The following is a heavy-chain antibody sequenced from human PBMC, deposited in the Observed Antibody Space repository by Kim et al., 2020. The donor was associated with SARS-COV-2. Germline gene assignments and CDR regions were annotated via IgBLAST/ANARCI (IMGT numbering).Heavy chain of an antibody. Sequence: GGSLRLSCEATGLTFSSYWMNWVRQAPGKGLEWVATIKQDGSQKYYVDSVKGRFTISRDNAKNSLYLQMNSLRVEDTAVYYCVTSRTIYYWGQGTLATV. V-gene: IGHV3-7*03. CDR1: GLTFSSYW. CDR2: IKQDGSQK. CDR3: VTSRTIYY. J-gene: IGHJ4*02. D-gene: IGHD2-2*01.